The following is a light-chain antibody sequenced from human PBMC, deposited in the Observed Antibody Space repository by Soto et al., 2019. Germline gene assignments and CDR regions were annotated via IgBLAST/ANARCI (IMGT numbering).Light chain of an antibody. CDR1: SNDIGAYNY. CDR3: SSYAGRETGV. V-gene: IGLV2-8*01. CDR2: EVF. J-gene: IGLJ1*01. Sequence: QSVLTQPPSASGSPGQSVTISCTGTSNDIGAYNYVSWYQQHSGKAPKLLIYEVFRRPSGVPDRFSGSRSGNTASLTISGLQPEDEADYYCSSYAGRETGVFGTGTKVTVL.